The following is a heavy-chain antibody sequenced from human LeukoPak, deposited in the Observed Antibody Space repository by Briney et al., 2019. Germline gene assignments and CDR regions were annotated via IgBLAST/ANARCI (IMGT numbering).Heavy chain of an antibody. CDR3: ARGVRITMVRGRIDY. D-gene: IGHD3-10*01. Sequence: SETLSLTCTVSGGSISSSSYYWGWIRQPPGKGLEWIGSIYYSGSTYYDPSPKSRVTISVDTSKNQFSLKLSSVTAADTAVYYCARGVRITMVRGRIDYWGQGTLVTVSS. CDR1: GGSISSSSYY. J-gene: IGHJ4*02. V-gene: IGHV4-39*07. CDR2: IYYSGST.